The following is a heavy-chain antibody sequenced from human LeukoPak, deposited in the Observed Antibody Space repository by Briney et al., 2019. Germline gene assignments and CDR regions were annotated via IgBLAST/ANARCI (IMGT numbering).Heavy chain of an antibody. CDR1: GFTFSSYW. CDR3: AKGGGTFDD. Sequence: GGSLRLSCAASGFTFSSYWMTWVRQAPGKGLEWVANIKEEGSEKNYVDSVKGRFTISRDNAKNSLYLQMNSLRVEDTAVYYCAKGGGTFDDWGQGTLVTVSS. CDR2: IKEEGSEK. V-gene: IGHV3-7*01. J-gene: IGHJ4*02. D-gene: IGHD2-15*01.